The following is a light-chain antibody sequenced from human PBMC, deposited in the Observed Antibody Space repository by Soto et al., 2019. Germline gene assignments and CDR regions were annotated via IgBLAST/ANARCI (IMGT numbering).Light chain of an antibody. J-gene: IGKJ4*01. CDR3: QQTRAYPST. CDR1: QDIGYH. CDR2: GAS. V-gene: IGKV1-8*01. Sequence: AIRMTQSPSSFSASTGDRVTITCRASQDIGYHLAWYQQRPGKAPNLLIYGASTLQSGVPSRFSGSGSGTDFTLTISSLQAEDFASYYCQQTRAYPSTFGGGTKVDIK.